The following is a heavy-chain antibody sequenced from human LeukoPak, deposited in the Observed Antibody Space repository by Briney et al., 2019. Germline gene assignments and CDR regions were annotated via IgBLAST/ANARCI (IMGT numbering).Heavy chain of an antibody. Sequence: GESLQISCQGSGYSFTSYWIGWVRQMPGKGLEWMGIIYPGDSDTRYSPSFQGQVTISADKSISTAYLQWSSLKASDTAMYYCARTASGSSGDSYFDYWGQGTLVTVSS. D-gene: IGHD1-26*01. CDR1: GYSFTSYW. CDR2: IYPGDSDT. J-gene: IGHJ4*02. V-gene: IGHV5-51*01. CDR3: ARTASGSSGDSYFDY.